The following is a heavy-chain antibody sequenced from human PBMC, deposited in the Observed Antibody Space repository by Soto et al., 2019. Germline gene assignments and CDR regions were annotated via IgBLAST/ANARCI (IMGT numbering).Heavy chain of an antibody. CDR2: IYWDDDK. CDR3: AHKTHYYDSSGCQFDY. D-gene: IGHD3-22*01. CDR1: GFSLSTSGVG. V-gene: IGHV2-5*02. Sequence: QITLKESGPTLVKPTQTLTLTCTFSGFSLSTSGVGVGWIRQPPGKALEWLALIYWDDDKRYSPSLKSRLTITMDTSKNQVVLTMTNMDPVDTATYYCAHKTHYYDSSGCQFDYWGQGTLVTVSS. J-gene: IGHJ4*02.